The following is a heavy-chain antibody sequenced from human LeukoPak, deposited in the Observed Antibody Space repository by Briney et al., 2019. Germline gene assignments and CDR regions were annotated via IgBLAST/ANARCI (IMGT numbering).Heavy chain of an antibody. CDR3: VRNSGTYRGYGLDV. CDR1: GFPFRDHA. D-gene: IGHD1-26*01. V-gene: IGHV3-49*04. J-gene: IGHJ6*02. CDR2: IRTNPNGATV. Sequence: GRSLRLSCTASGFPFRDHAMSWVRQAPGKGLEWVGFIRTNPNGATVEYAASVRGRFTISRDDSQNIAYPEMNSLETEDSAVYYCVRNSGTYRGYGLDVWGQGTTVAVSS.